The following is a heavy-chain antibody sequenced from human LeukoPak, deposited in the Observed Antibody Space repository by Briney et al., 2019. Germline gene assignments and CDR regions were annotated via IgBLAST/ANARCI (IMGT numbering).Heavy chain of an antibody. J-gene: IGHJ3*01. CDR1: GYSFTGYC. D-gene: IGHD1-26*01. CDR3: GMSGDRVPLQDDVFDV. CDR2: FNPGDSGP. V-gene: IGHV5-51*01. Sequence: GESLKISCKVSGYSFTGYCIAWFRRMPGKGLEWMGTFNPGDSGPTYSPSFQGQVTISVDKSINPAYLQWSSLQASDTAMYYCGMSGDRVPLQDDVFDVWGQGTMVTVST.